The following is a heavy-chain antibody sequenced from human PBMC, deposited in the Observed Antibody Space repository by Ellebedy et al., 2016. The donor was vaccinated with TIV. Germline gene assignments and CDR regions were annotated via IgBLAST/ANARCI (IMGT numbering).Heavy chain of an antibody. D-gene: IGHD3-10*01. CDR1: GYSFNTYW. V-gene: IGHV5-51*01. J-gene: IGHJ4*02. CDR3: ARHLSSYGSGTSGFDY. Sequence: GESLKISXKASGYSFNTYWIAWVRQMPGKGLEWVGIIYPGDSDTRYSPSFKGQVTISADSSINTSYLQWSSLQASDTAIYYCARHLSSYGSGTSGFDYWGQGTLITVSS. CDR2: IYPGDSDT.